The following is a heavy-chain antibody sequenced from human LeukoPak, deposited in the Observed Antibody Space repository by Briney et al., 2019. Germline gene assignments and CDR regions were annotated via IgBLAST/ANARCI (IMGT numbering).Heavy chain of an antibody. CDR2: INHSGST. J-gene: IGHJ4*02. V-gene: IGHV4-34*01. D-gene: IGHD2-2*01. CDR3: AQLLWLRDY. Sequence: LEWIGEINHSGSTNYNPSLKSRVTISVDTSKNQFSLKLSSVTAADTAVYYCAQLLWLRDYWGQGTLVTVSS.